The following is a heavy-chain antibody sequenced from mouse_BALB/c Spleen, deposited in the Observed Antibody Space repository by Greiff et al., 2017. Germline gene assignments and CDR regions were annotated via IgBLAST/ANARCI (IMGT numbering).Heavy chain of an antibody. V-gene: IGHV14-1*02. CDR3: ARTGSSLYYFDY. CDR1: GFNIKDYY. Sequence: VQLKQSGAELVRPGALVKLSCKASGFNIKDYYMHWVKQRPEQGLEWIGWIDPENGNTIYDPKFQGKASITADTSSNTAYLQLSSLTSEDTAVYYCARTGSSLYYFDYWGQGTTLTVSS. CDR2: IDPENGNT. D-gene: IGHD1-1*01. J-gene: IGHJ2*01.